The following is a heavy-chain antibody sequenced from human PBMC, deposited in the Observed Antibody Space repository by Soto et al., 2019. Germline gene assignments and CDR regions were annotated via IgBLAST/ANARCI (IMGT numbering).Heavy chain of an antibody. V-gene: IGHV4-59*08. J-gene: IGHJ4*02. CDR1: GGSISSYH. D-gene: IGHD2-2*01. Sequence: PSETLSLTCTVSGGSISSYHWSWIRQPPGKGLEWIGYIYYSGSTNYNPSLKSRVTISVDTSKNQFSLKLSSVTAADTAVYYCARFRCSSTSCYGGDFDYWGQGTLVTVSS. CDR3: ARFRCSSTSCYGGDFDY. CDR2: IYYSGST.